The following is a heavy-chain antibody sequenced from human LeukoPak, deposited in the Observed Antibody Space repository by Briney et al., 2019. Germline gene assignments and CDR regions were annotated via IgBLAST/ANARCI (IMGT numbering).Heavy chain of an antibody. J-gene: IGHJ5*02. Sequence: SQTLSLTCTVSGGSISSGANYWSWIRQHPGKGLDWIGYISSSGNTYFNPSLRSRLTISLDTSKNQFFLMLTLVTAADTAVYYCARFVPVLPCDPWRQGTLVCVCS. CDR3: ARFVPVLPCDP. CDR2: ISSSGNT. V-gene: IGHV4-31*03. D-gene: IGHD3-10*02. CDR1: GGSISSGANY.